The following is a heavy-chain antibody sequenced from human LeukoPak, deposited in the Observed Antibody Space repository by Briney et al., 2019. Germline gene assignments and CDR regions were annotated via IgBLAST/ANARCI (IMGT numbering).Heavy chain of an antibody. D-gene: IGHD1-1*01. J-gene: IGHJ2*01. CDR1: GLTFSSYA. CDR3: AEWNSVYWYFDL. V-gene: IGHV3-23*01. CDR2: ISGSGGST. Sequence: PGGSLRLSCAASGLTFSSYAMSWVRQVPGKGLEWVSSISGSGGSTHYADSVKGRFTISRDNSKNTLYLQMNSLRAEDTALYYCAEWNSVYWYFDLWGRGTLVTVSS.